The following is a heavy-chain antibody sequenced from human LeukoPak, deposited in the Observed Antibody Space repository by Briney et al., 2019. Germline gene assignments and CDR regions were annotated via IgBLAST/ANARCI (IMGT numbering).Heavy chain of an antibody. CDR3: AREVWYDFWSGRRYYYYMDV. CDR2: IYHSGST. CDR1: GASISGSGYY. V-gene: IGHV4-38-2*02. J-gene: IGHJ6*03. D-gene: IGHD3-3*01. Sequence: PSETLSLTCTVSGASISGSGYYWGWIRQPPGKGLEWIGSIYHSGSTYYNPSLKSRVTISVDTSKNQFSLKLSSVTAADTAVYYCAREVWYDFWSGRRYYYYMDVWGKGTTVTVSS.